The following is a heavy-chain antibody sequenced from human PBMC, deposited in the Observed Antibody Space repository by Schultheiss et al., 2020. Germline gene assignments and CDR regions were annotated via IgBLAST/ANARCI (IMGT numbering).Heavy chain of an antibody. Sequence: SQTLSLTCTVSGGSISSYSWSWIRQPPGKGLEWIGSIYYSGSTNYNPSLKSRVTISVDTSKNQFSLKLSSVTAADTAVYYCAREVAAEYYGSGSYYKANWFDPWGQGTLVTVSS. CDR3: AREVAAEYYGSGSYYKANWFDP. D-gene: IGHD3-10*01. J-gene: IGHJ5*02. V-gene: IGHV4-59*12. CDR1: GGSISSYS. CDR2: IYYSGST.